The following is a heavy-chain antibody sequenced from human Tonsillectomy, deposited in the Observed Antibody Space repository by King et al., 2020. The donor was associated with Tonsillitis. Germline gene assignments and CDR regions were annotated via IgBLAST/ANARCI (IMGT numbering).Heavy chain of an antibody. CDR3: TRHSTRWSSDNSGPY. CDR2: IYYSGST. V-gene: IGHV4-39*01. J-gene: IGHJ4*02. Sequence: QLQESGPRLVKPSETLSLTCTVSGDSISSSSYYWGWIPQPPGKGLEWMGNIYYSGSTYYNPSLKGPVTISLDTSKNRFSLNLSAVTAADTAVYYCTRHSTRWSSDNSGPYWGQGTLVTVSS. CDR1: GDSISSSSYY. D-gene: IGHD3-22*01.